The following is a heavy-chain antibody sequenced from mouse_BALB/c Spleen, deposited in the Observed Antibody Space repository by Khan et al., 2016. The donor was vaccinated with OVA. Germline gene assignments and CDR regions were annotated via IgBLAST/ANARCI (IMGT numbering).Heavy chain of an antibody. CDR1: GYTFTSYT. CDR3: ARDGAYYRNDCWFAY. V-gene: IGHV1-4*01. Sequence: QMQLEESGAELARPGASVKMSCKASGYTFTSYTIHWIKQRPGQGLEWIGYINPSSGYTNYNQKFKDKATLTADKSSTTAYMQLSSLTSDDSAVYYCARDGAYYRNDCWFAYWGQGTLVTVSA. J-gene: IGHJ3*01. D-gene: IGHD2-14*01. CDR2: INPSSGYT.